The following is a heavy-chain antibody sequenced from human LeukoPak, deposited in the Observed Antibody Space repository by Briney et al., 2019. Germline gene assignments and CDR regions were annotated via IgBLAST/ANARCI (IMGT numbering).Heavy chain of an antibody. CDR3: ARGYYYDSSDGLDP. CDR1: GDTFSRYA. Sequence: ASVKVSCKASGDTFSRYAINWVRQAPGQGLEWMGRIIPILGISNYAQKFQDRVTITADKSTSTGYLEMSSLRSEDTAVYYCARGYYYDSSDGLDPWGQGTLVTVSS. V-gene: IGHV1-69*04. D-gene: IGHD3-22*01. J-gene: IGHJ5*02. CDR2: IIPILGIS.